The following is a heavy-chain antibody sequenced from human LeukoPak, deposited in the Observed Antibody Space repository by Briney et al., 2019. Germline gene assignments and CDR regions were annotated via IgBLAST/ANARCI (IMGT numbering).Heavy chain of an antibody. D-gene: IGHD3-10*01. J-gene: IGHJ4*02. CDR2: INLSSGTT. V-gene: IGHV1-46*01. CDR1: GNTFSNNY. CDR3: ARDLPTGYGSKAY. Sequence: ASVTVSCKSSGNTFSNNYMHWVRQAPGQGLEWRGVINLSSGTTIFAQNFQGRVTMTRDTSTGTVFMGLSSLRSDDTAVYYCARDLPTGYGSKAYWGQGTVVTVSS.